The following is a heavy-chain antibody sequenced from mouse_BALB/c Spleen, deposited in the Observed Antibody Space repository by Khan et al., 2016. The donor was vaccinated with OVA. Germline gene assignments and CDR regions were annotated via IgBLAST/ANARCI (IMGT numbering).Heavy chain of an antibody. CDR2: IYPGDYFT. CDR1: GYTFTNYW. V-gene: IGHV1-63*02. J-gene: IGHJ1*01. D-gene: IGHD3-1*01. Sequence: QVQLKESGGEVVRPGTSVKISCKASGYTFTNYWLGWVRQRPGHGLEWIGDIYPGDYFTNYNEQFKGKATLTVDTSSSTANMQLSSLTSEDSAVYFCTRWATWYFDVWGAGTTVTVSS. CDR3: TRWATWYFDV.